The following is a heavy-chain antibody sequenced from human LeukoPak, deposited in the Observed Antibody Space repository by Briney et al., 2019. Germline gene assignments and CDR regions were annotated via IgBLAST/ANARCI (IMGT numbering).Heavy chain of an antibody. V-gene: IGHV1-24*01. CDR1: GYTLTELS. D-gene: IGHD3-10*01. J-gene: IGHJ5*02. CDR3: ATINILRGGGYFDP. CDR2: FDPEDGET. Sequence: ASVKVSCKVSGYTLTELSMHWVRQAPGKGLEWTGGFDPEDGETIYAQKFQGRVTMTEDTSTDTAYMELSSLRSEDTAVYYCATINILRGGGYFDPWGQGTLVTVSS.